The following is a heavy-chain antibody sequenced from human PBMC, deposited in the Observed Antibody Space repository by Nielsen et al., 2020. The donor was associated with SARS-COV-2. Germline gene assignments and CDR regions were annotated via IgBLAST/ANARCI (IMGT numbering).Heavy chain of an antibody. D-gene: IGHD3-10*01. CDR2: FDPEDGET. V-gene: IGHV1-24*01. J-gene: IGHJ6*02. CDR1: GYTLTELS. CDR3: TSFGGRWFGEDYYYYGMDA. Sequence: ASVKVSCKVSGYTLTELSMHWVRQAPGKGLEWMGGFDPEDGETIYAQKFQGRVTMTEDTSTDTAYMELSSLRSEDTALYYCTSFGGRWFGEDYYYYGMDAWGQGTTVTVSS.